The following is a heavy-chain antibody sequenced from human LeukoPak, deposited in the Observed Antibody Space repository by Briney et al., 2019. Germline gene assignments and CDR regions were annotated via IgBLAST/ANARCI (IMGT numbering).Heavy chain of an antibody. D-gene: IGHD6-19*01. J-gene: IGHJ3*02. Sequence: PGGSLRLSCAASGFTFDDYAMHWVRQAPGKGLEWVSGISWNSGSIGYADSVKGRFTIPRDNAKNSLYLQMNSLRAEDTALYYCAKDMYSSGWYENAFDIWGQGTMVTVSS. V-gene: IGHV3-9*01. CDR2: ISWNSGSI. CDR1: GFTFDDYA. CDR3: AKDMYSSGWYENAFDI.